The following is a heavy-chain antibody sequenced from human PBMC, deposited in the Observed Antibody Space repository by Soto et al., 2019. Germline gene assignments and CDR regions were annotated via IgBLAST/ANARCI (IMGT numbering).Heavy chain of an antibody. V-gene: IGHV1-18*04. CDR3: ARVPTPTHGDSDKNNWFDH. CDR1: GYTFTNFG. D-gene: IGHD4-17*01. CDR2: ISTYHGNT. J-gene: IGHJ5*02. Sequence: QVQLVQSGAEVKKPGAPVKVSCKASGYTFTNFGINWVRQAPGQGLEWMGWISTYHGNTNYAPKLQRRVTMTTYTSSTTAYMELRSLRSADTAVYYCARVPTPTHGDSDKNNWFDHWGQGTLVTVSS.